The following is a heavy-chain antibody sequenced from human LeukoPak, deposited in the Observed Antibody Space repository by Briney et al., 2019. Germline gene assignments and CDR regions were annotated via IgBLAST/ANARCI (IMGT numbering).Heavy chain of an antibody. CDR1: GYTFTSYG. D-gene: IGHD2-2*01. Sequence: ASVKVSCKASGYTFTSYGISWVRQAPGQGLEWMGWISAYNGNTNYAQKLQGRVTMTTDTSTSTAYMELRSLRSDDTAVYYCARDRVVPAARYYYYGMDVWGQGTTVTVPS. J-gene: IGHJ6*02. V-gene: IGHV1-18*01. CDR2: ISAYNGNT. CDR3: ARDRVVPAARYYYYGMDV.